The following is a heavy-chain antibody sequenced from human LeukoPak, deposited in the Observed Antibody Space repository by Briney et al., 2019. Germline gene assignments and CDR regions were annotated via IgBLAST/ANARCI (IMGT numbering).Heavy chain of an antibody. J-gene: IGHJ5*02. CDR3: ARDKSNWQENWFDP. Sequence: GASVKVSCKASGYTFTSYDINWVRQATGQGLEWIGWMNPNSGNTGYAQKFQGRVTMTRNTSISTAYLELSSLRSDDTAVYYCARDKSNWQENWFDPWGQGTRVIVSS. D-gene: IGHD5-24*01. CDR2: MNPNSGNT. CDR1: GYTFTSYD. V-gene: IGHV1-8*01.